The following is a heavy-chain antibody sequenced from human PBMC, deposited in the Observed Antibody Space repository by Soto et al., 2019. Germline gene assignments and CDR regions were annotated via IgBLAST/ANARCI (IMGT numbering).Heavy chain of an antibody. CDR3: ARVTIFGVVDY. CDR2: ISSSGGTI. D-gene: IGHD3-3*01. J-gene: IGHJ4*02. Sequence: GGSLRLSCAASGFTFSSYEMNWVRQAPGKGLEWVSYISSSGGTIHNADSVKGRFTISRDNAKNSLYLQMNSLRAEDTAVYYCARVTIFGVVDYWGQGTLVTVSS. CDR1: GFTFSSYE. V-gene: IGHV3-48*03.